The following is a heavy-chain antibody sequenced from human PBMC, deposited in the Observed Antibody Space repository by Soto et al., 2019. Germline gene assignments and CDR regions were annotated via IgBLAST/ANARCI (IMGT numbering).Heavy chain of an antibody. D-gene: IGHD3-22*01. V-gene: IGHV4-30-4*01. CDR2: IYYSGST. J-gene: IGHJ4*02. CDR3: AREYYYDSSGSYFDY. CDR1: GGSISSGDSY. Sequence: PSETLSLTCTVSGGSISSGDSYWSWIRQPPGKGLEWIGYIYYSGSTYYNPSLKSRVTISVDTSKNQFSLKLSSVTAADTAVYYCAREYYYDSSGSYFDYWGQGTLVTVSS.